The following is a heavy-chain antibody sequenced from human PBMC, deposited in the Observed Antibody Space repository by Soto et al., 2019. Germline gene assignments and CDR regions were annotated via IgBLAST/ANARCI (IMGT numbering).Heavy chain of an antibody. CDR1: GFTVSVNY. D-gene: IGHD6-19*01. J-gene: IGHJ4*02. V-gene: IGHV3-53*01. CDR3: ARGAPVAGLDY. CDR2: IYSDGRT. Sequence: PGGSLRLSCAASGFTVSVNYMNWVRQAPGKGLEWVSVIYSDGRTYFAGSVKGRFAISRDDSKNTVYLQMNSLRAEDTAVYFCARGAPVAGLDYWGQGILVTVSS.